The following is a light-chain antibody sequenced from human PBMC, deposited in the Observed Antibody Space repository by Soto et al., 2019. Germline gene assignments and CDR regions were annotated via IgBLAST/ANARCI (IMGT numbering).Light chain of an antibody. CDR2: HDK. CDR1: NSNIGSNT. J-gene: IGLJ1*01. Sequence: QSVLTQPPSASGTPGQRVTISSSGSNSNIGSNTVNWYQQLPGTAPKLLIYHDKQRPSGVPDRFSASKSGTSASLAISGLQSEDEADYYCAAWDDSRKVYVFGTGTKLTVL. V-gene: IGLV1-44*01. CDR3: AAWDDSRKVYV.